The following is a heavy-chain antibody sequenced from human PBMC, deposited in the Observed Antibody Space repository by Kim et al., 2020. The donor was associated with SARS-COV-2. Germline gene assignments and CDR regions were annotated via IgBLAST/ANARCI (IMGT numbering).Heavy chain of an antibody. D-gene: IGHD3-16*02. J-gene: IGHJ4*02. CDR3: ARLTLDGDMCGSYL. Sequence: SETLSLTCNVSGASITSTSYYWAWVRQPPGKGLEWIGSIFYSRTTYYNPSLNSRLTISIDTSRNSFSLKLTSVTAADRATYYCARLTLDGDMCGSYLWGQGTLVTVSS. V-gene: IGHV4-39*02. CDR1: GASITSTSYY. CDR2: IFYSRTT.